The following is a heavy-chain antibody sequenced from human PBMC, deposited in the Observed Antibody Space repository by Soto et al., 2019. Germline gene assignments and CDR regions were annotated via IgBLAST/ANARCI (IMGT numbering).Heavy chain of an antibody. CDR1: GFGFGGYA. J-gene: IGHJ6*02. V-gene: IGHV3-9*01. CDR3: AKDSQLRFYGVHC. Sequence: PGGSLRLSCAASGFGFGGYAMHWVRQDAGKGLEWVSGISWNSGTIGYADSVKARFTISRDNAKNSLYLQMNSLRPEDTAMYYCAKDSQLRFYGVHCWGQGTTVTGSX. CDR2: ISWNSGTI.